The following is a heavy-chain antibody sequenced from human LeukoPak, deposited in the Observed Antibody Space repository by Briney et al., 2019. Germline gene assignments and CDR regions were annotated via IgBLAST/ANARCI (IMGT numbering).Heavy chain of an antibody. CDR2: INAGNGNT. D-gene: IGHD4-17*01. J-gene: IGHJ4*02. Sequence: ASVKVSCKASGYTFTSYAMHWVRQAPGQRLEWMGWINAGNGNTKYSQKFQGRVTITRDTSASTAYMELSSLRSEDTAVYYCARGPSGEMTTVTEPEGDWGQGTLVTVSS. CDR1: GYTFTSYA. CDR3: ARGPSGEMTTVTEPEGD. V-gene: IGHV1-3*01.